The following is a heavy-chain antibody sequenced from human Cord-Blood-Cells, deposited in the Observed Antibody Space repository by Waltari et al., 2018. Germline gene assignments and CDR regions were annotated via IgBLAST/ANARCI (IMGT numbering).Heavy chain of an antibody. CDR3: ARTYYDFWSGYDAFDI. J-gene: IGHJ3*02. CDR2: IYPGYSET. V-gene: IGHV5-51*01. CDR1: GYSFTSYW. Sequence: EVQLVQSGAEVKKPGESLKISCKGSGYSFTSYWIGWVRQMPGKGLEWMGIIYPGYSETRYSPSFQGQVTISADKSISTAYLQWSSLKASDTAMYYCARTYYDFWSGYDAFDIWGQGTMVTVSS. D-gene: IGHD3-3*01.